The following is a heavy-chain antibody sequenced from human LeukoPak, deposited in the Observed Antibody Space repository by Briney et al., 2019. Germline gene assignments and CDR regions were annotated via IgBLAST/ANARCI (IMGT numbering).Heavy chain of an antibody. D-gene: IGHD2-2*01. CDR2: INHSGNT. J-gene: IGHJ6*04. CDR1: GGSFSGYY. CDR3: ARWRYCNSASCYVGMDV. Sequence: PSETLSLTCAVYGGSFSGYYWTWIRQPPGKGLEWIGEINHSGNTNYNPSLKSRVTISVETSKNQFSLRLSSVTAADTAVYYCARWRYCNSASCYVGMDVWGKGITVIVSS. V-gene: IGHV4-34*01.